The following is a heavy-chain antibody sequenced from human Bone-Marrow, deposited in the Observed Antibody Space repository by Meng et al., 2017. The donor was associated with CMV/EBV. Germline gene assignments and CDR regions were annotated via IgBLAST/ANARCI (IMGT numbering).Heavy chain of an antibody. CDR2: IKQDGSEK. J-gene: IGHJ4*02. CDR1: GFTFSNYW. CDR3: AREGRDLDY. Sequence: GESLKISCAASGFTFSNYWMSWVRQAPGKGLEWLANIKQDGSEKYYVDSVKGRFTISRDNAKKSLYLQLSSLRAEDTAIYYCAREGRDLDYWGQRTLVTVSS. V-gene: IGHV3-7*01. D-gene: IGHD2-15*01.